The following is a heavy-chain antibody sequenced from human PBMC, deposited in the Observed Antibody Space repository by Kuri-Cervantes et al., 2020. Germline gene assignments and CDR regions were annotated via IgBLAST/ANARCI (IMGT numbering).Heavy chain of an antibody. CDR1: GFTSSNYN. V-gene: IGHV3-69-1*01. CDR2: ISRSNNI. CDR3: ARETTDYCSGGSCPASGG. J-gene: IGHJ4*02. Sequence: GESLKISCSTSGFTSSNYNMNWVRQAPGKGLEWVSSISRSNNIYYADSVKGRFTISRDNSKNTLYLQMNSLRAEDTAVYYCARETTDYCSGGSCPASGGWGQGTLVTVSS. D-gene: IGHD2-15*01.